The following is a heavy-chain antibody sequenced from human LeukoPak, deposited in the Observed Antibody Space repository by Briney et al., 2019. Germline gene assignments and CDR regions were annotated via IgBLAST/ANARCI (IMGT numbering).Heavy chain of an antibody. J-gene: IGHJ4*02. Sequence: SETLSLTCTVSGGSISSYYWSWIRQPPGKGLEWIGYISYIGNTNYNPSLKSRVTISVDTSKNQFSLELSSVTAADTAVYYCARDAVCMGASYYFDYWGQGTLVTVSS. D-gene: IGHD2-8*01. V-gene: IGHV4-59*01. CDR1: GGSISSYY. CDR2: ISYIGNT. CDR3: ARDAVCMGASYYFDY.